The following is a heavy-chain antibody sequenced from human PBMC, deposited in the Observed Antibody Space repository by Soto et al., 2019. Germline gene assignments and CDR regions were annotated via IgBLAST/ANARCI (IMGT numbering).Heavy chain of an antibody. Sequence: GGSLRLSCAASGFTFSSYGMHWVRQAPGKGLEWVAVIWYDGSNKYYADSVKGRFTISRDNSKNTLYLQMNSLRAEDTAVYYCARDVGYCSGGSCYGGSDYWGQGTQVTVSS. J-gene: IGHJ4*02. CDR2: IWYDGSNK. V-gene: IGHV3-33*01. CDR3: ARDVGYCSGGSCYGGSDY. CDR1: GFTFSSYG. D-gene: IGHD2-15*01.